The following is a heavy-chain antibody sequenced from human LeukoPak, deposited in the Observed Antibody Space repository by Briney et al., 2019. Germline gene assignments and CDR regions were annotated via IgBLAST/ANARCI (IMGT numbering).Heavy chain of an antibody. CDR1: GYTFTSYD. D-gene: IGHD5-24*01. J-gene: IGHJ3*02. CDR3: ARIRDGYNDAYDI. V-gene: IGHV1-8*01. Sequence: ASVKVSCKASGYTFTSYDINWVRQATGQGLEWMGWMNPNSGNTGYAQKFQGRVTMTRDTSTSTVYMGLSSLRSEDTAVYYCARIRDGYNDAYDIWGQGTMVTVSS. CDR2: MNPNSGNT.